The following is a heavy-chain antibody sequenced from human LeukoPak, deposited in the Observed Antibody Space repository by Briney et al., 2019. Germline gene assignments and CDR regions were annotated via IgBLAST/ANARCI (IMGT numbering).Heavy chain of an antibody. CDR1: GGSISSGGYY. Sequence: SQTLSLTCTVSGGSISSGGYYWSWIRQHPGKGLEWIGYIYYSGSTYYNPSLKSRVTISVDTSKNQFSLKLSSVTAADTAVYYCAREGMSSSWFPFDYWGQGTLVTVSS. V-gene: IGHV4-31*03. CDR3: AREGMSSSWFPFDY. J-gene: IGHJ4*02. D-gene: IGHD6-13*01. CDR2: IYYSGST.